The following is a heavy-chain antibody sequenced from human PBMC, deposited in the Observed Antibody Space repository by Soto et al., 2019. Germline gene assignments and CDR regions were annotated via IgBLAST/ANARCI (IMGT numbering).Heavy chain of an antibody. Sequence: GESLKISCKGSGYTFTSHWIGWVRQMPGKGLEWMGIIYPGDSDTRYSPSFQGQVIISADKSITTAYLQWSSLKASDTAMYYSVRVRLGGPTRLINAWFDPWGQGALVAVSS. CDR2: IYPGDSDT. D-gene: IGHD3-16*01. CDR1: GYTFTSHW. V-gene: IGHV5-51*01. CDR3: VRVRLGGPTRLINAWFDP. J-gene: IGHJ5*02.